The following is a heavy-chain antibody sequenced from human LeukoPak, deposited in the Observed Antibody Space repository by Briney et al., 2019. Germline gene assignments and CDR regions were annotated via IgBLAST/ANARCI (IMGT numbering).Heavy chain of an antibody. CDR3: ARDPPLQGMDV. CDR2: ISYDGSNK. V-gene: IGHV3-30*14. J-gene: IGHJ6*02. CDR1: GFTFSSYA. Sequence: PGGSLRLSCAASGFTFSSYAMHWVRQAPGKGLEWVAVISYDGSNKYYADSVKGRFTISRDNSKNTLYLQMNSLRAEDTAVYYCARDPPLQGMDVWGQGTTVTVSS.